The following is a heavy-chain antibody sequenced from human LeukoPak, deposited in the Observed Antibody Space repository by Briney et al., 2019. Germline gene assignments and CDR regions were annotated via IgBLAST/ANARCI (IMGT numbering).Heavy chain of an antibody. Sequence: SETLSLTCTVSGGSISSSSYYWGWIRQPPGKGLEWIGSIYYSGSTYYNPSLKSRVTISVDTSKNQFPLKLSSVTAADTAVYYCARDRDIAAADAFDIWGQGTMVTVSS. CDR1: GGSISSSSYY. D-gene: IGHD6-13*01. CDR3: ARDRDIAAADAFDI. V-gene: IGHV4-39*06. J-gene: IGHJ3*02. CDR2: IYYSGST.